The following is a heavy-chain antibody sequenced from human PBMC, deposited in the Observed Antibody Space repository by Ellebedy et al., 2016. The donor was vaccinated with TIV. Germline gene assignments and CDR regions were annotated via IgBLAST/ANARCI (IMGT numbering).Heavy chain of an antibody. Sequence: GESLKISXAASGFTFSSYAMSWVRQAPGKGLVWVSRIKSDGSVTTYADSVKGRFTTSRDNAKNTLYLQMSSLRAEDTAVYYCARSDWFDPWGQGTLVTVSS. V-gene: IGHV3-74*03. CDR3: ARSDWFDP. J-gene: IGHJ5*02. CDR2: IKSDGSVT. CDR1: GFTFSSYA.